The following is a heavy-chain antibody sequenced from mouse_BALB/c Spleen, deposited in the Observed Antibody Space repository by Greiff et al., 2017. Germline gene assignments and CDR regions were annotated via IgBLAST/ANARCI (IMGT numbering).Heavy chain of an antibody. CDR2: ISYSGST. CDR3: ARPFTATAMDY. Sequence: VQLQQSGPGLVKPSQSLSLTCTVTGYSITSDYAWNWIRQFPGNKLEWMGYISYSGSTSYNPSLKSRISITRDTSKNQFFLQLNSVTTEDTATYYCARPFTATAMDYWGQGTSVTVSS. V-gene: IGHV3-2*02. J-gene: IGHJ4*01. CDR1: GYSITSDYA. D-gene: IGHD1-2*01.